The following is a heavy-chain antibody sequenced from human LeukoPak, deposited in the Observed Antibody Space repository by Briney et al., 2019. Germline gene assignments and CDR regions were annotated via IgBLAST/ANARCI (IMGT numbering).Heavy chain of an antibody. J-gene: IGHJ1*01. D-gene: IGHD6-19*01. V-gene: IGHV3-23*01. CDR2: INGNTGNT. Sequence: RGSLRLSCAASGFTITSYDMYWVRQAPGKGMEWVSGINGNTGNTYYADSVKGRFSISRDYSKNSLFLQMNSLRDDDTAMYYCAKGVPGYSSGWSYFHHWGQRTLVTVFS. CDR1: GFTITSYD. CDR3: AKGVPGYSSGWSYFHH.